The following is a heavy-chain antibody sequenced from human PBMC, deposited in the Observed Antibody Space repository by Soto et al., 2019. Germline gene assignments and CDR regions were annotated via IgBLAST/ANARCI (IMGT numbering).Heavy chain of an antibody. CDR1: GFSLSTYEVG. Sequence: ITLKESGPTLVEPTQTLTLTCTFSGFSLSTYEVGVGLIRQPPGKALEWVALISWDDDKRYSASLRSRLTITKGTSKNPVVLTMTHMVPVDTGTYYCAHSLMLGPLEYFPHWGQGTLVSVSS. D-gene: IGHD3-10*02. CDR2: ISWDDDK. V-gene: IGHV2-5*02. J-gene: IGHJ1*01. CDR3: AHSLMLGPLEYFPH.